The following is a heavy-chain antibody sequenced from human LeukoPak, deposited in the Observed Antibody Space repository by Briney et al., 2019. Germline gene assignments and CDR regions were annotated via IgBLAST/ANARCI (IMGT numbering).Heavy chain of an antibody. CDR3: AKGPKQLLIRRSVWAYMDV. Sequence: GGSLRLSPASSRFTLNIYGVSCVTRAPGRGLECGSAINGSGGSTYYEDCVKARFTISRDNSKNTLYLQMNSLRAADTAVYYCAKGPKQLLIRRSVWAYMDVWGKGTTVTISS. CDR2: INGSGGST. V-gene: IGHV3-23*01. D-gene: IGHD5-24*01. J-gene: IGHJ6*03. CDR1: RFTLNIYG.